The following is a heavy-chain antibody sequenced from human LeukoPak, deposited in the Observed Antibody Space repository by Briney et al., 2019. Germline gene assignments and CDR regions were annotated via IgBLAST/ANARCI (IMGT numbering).Heavy chain of an antibody. V-gene: IGHV1-69*13. D-gene: IGHD2-2*02. CDR3: ARDDADCSSTSCFTELDY. Sequence: VASVKVSCKASGGTFKSYAISWVRQAPGQGLEWMGGIIPFFATANYAQTFQGRVTITADESTSTAYMELSGLTSADTAVYYCARDDADCSSTSCFTELDYWGQGTLVTVSS. J-gene: IGHJ4*02. CDR1: GGTFKSYA. CDR2: IIPFFATA.